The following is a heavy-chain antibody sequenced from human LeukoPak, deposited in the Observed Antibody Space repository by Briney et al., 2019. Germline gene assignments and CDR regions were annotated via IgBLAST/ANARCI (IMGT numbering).Heavy chain of an antibody. CDR2: IRSKANSYAT. D-gene: IGHD3-22*01. CDR1: GFAFSSYW. J-gene: IGHJ4*02. Sequence: PGGSLRLSCAASGFAFSSYWMSWVRQAPGKGLEWVGRIRSKANSYATAYAASVKGRFTISRDDSKNTAYLQMNSLKTEDTAVYYCTRHATAITMIVVVDWGQGTLVTVSS. CDR3: TRHATAITMIVVVD. V-gene: IGHV3-73*01.